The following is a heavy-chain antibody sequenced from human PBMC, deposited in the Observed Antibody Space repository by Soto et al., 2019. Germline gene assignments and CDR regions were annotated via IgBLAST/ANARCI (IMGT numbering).Heavy chain of an antibody. D-gene: IGHD6-6*01. V-gene: IGHV3-48*02. Sequence: EVQLVESGGGLVQPGGSLRLSCAVSGFTFSSYSMNWVRQAPGKGLEWVSYISSSSSTIYYAGSVKGRFTISRDNAKTSLYLQMNSLRDEDTAVYYCARVLGGYSSSHPFDYWGQGTLVTVSS. CDR3: ARVLGGYSSSHPFDY. CDR2: ISSSSSTI. CDR1: GFTFSSYS. J-gene: IGHJ4*02.